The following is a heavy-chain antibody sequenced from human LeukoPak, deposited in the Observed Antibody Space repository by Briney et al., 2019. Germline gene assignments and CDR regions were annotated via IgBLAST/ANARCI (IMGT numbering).Heavy chain of an antibody. Sequence: ASVKVSCKASGYTFTGYYMHWVRQAPGQGLEWMGWINPNSGGTNYAQKFQGRVTMTRDTSISTAYMELSRLRSDDTAVYYCARCDSGSYGDYFDYWGQGTLVTVSS. CDR2: INPNSGGT. V-gene: IGHV1-2*02. CDR1: GYTFTGYY. CDR3: ARCDSGSYGDYFDY. J-gene: IGHJ4*02. D-gene: IGHD1-26*01.